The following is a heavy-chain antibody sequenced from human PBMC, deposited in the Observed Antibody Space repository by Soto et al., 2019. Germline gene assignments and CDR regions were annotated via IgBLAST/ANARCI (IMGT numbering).Heavy chain of an antibody. J-gene: IGHJ4*02. CDR3: AHGSGWLFDF. CDR1: GFSLTSNAVG. CDR2: IYWDDDN. V-gene: IGHV2-5*02. D-gene: IGHD6-19*01. Sequence: QITLKESGPTLVKPTQTLTLTCTFSGFSLTSNAVGVGWFRQPPGKALEWLALIYWDDDNHYSPPLKSRLTFTKDTSKNQVVLIMTNMDPVDTATYYCAHGSGWLFDFWGQGTLVTVSS.